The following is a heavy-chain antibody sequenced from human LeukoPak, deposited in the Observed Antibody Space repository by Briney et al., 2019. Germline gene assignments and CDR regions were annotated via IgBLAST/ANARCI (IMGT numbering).Heavy chain of an antibody. CDR3: ASTYSSSWLDYYYYGMDV. D-gene: IGHD6-13*01. CDR1: GGSFSGYY. Sequence: SETLSLTCAVYGGSFSGYYWSWIRRPPGKGLEWIGEINHSGSTNYNPSLESRVTISVDTSKNQFSLKLSSVTAADTAVYYCASTYSSSWLDYYYYGMDVWGQGTTVTVSS. CDR2: INHSGST. J-gene: IGHJ6*02. V-gene: IGHV4-34*01.